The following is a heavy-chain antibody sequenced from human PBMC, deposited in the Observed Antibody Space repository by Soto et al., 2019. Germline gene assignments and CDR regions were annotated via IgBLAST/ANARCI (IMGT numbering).Heavy chain of an antibody. J-gene: IGHJ5*02. CDR2: MNPNSANT. D-gene: IGHD1-26*01. CDR1: GYTFTNYD. V-gene: IGHV1-8*02. Sequence: QAQLVQSGAEVKEPGASVKVSCKASGYTFTNYDISWVRQVTGQGLEWMGWMNPNSANTGYAQKFQGRVSMTRDTSIQTAYMELSSLRPKDTAIYYCARMATSGTLNWFDPWGQGTLVTVSS. CDR3: ARMATSGTLNWFDP.